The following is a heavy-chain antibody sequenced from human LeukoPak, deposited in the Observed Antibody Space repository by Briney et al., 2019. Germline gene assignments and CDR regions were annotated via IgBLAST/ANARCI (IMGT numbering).Heavy chain of an antibody. D-gene: IGHD7-27*01. J-gene: IGHJ4*02. CDR3: ATNENWGTDLHFDY. CDR1: GHTFTSYG. V-gene: IGHV1-18*01. CDR2: ISAYNGNT. Sequence: ASVKVSCKSSGHTFTSYGISWVRQAPGQGLEWMGWISAYNGNTNYAQKLQGRVTMTADTSTSTAYMELRSLRCDDTAVYYCATNENWGTDLHFDYWGQGTLVTVSS.